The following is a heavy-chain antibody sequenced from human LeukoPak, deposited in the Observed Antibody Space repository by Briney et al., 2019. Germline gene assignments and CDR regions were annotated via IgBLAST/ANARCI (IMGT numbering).Heavy chain of an antibody. Sequence: GESLRLSCAASGFTFSRYAMNWVRQAPAKGLEWVSGISGSGTSTYYADSVKGRFTITRDNSKSTLYLQMNSLRAEDKAVYYCAKDHRERYYDSSGRFDYWGQGTLVTVSS. D-gene: IGHD3-22*01. CDR2: ISGSGTST. CDR3: AKDHRERYYDSSGRFDY. CDR1: GFTFSRYA. J-gene: IGHJ4*02. V-gene: IGHV3-23*01.